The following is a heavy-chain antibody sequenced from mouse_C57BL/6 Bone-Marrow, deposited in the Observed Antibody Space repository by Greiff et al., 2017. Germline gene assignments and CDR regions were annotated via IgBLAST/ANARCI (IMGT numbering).Heavy chain of an antibody. CDR2: IYPGDGDT. V-gene: IGHV1-80*01. D-gene: IGHD2-5*01. Sequence: QVQLQQSGAELVQPGASVKISCKASGYAFSSYWMNWVQQRPGKGLEWIGQIYPGDGDTNSNGKFKGKATLTADKSSSTAYMQLISLTSEDSAVYFCARPPYYSNYVGFAYWGQGTLVTVSA. J-gene: IGHJ3*01. CDR1: GYAFSSYW. CDR3: ARPPYYSNYVGFAY.